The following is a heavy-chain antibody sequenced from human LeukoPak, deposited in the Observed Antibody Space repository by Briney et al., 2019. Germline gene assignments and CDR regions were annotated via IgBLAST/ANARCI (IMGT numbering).Heavy chain of an antibody. V-gene: IGHV3-30-3*01. Sequence: GRSLRLSCAASGFTFSSYAMHWVRQAPGKGLEWAAVISYDGSNKYYADSVKGRFTISRDNSKNTLYLQMNSLRAEDTAVYYCASEPGVVVVIPFDYWGQGTLVTVSS. CDR2: ISYDGSNK. J-gene: IGHJ4*02. CDR1: GFTFSSYA. D-gene: IGHD3-22*01. CDR3: ASEPGVVVVIPFDY.